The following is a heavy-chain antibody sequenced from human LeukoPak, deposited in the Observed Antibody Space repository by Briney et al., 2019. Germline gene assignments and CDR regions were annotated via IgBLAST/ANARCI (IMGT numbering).Heavy chain of an antibody. D-gene: IGHD6-25*01. J-gene: IGHJ5*02. V-gene: IGHV4-34*01. CDR3: AREGGDPRWLDP. CDR1: GGSFSGYY. Sequence: PSETLSLTCAVYGGSFSGYYWSWIRQPPGKGLEWIGEINHSGSTNYNPSLKSRVTISGDTSKNQFSLKLSSVTAADTAVYSCAREGGDPRWLDPWGQGTLVTVSS. CDR2: INHSGST.